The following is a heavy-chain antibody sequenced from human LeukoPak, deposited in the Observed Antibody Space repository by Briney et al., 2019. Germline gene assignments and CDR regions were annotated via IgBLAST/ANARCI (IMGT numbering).Heavy chain of an antibody. CDR3: ATPTGGY. J-gene: IGHJ4*02. D-gene: IGHD7-27*01. CDR2: ISSSSSYI. Sequence: PGGSLRLSCAASGFTFSSYSMNWVRQAPGKGLEWVSSISSSSSYIHYADSVKGRFTISRDNAKNSLYLQMNSLRAEDTAVYYCATPTGGYWGQGTLVTVSS. V-gene: IGHV3-21*01. CDR1: GFTFSSYS.